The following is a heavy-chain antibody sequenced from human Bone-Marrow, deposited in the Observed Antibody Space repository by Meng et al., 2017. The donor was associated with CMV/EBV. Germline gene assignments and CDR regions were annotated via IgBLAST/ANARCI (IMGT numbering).Heavy chain of an antibody. D-gene: IGHD3-3*01. J-gene: IGHJ4*02. Sequence: ESLKISCGISGTPFNRYFWTWVRQPSGKGLEWIGEVNHRGSTNYTPSLKRRLVMSADTSNNHFSLKLTSVTAADTGVYYCARLQLGDDLWGRGLLVTVSS. V-gene: IGHV4-34*01. CDR3: ARLQLGDDL. CDR2: VNHRGST. CDR1: GTPFNRYF.